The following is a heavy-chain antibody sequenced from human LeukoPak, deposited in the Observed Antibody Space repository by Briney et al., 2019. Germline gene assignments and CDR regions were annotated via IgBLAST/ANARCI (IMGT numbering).Heavy chain of an antibody. V-gene: IGHV1-69*13. J-gene: IGHJ3*02. Sequence: ASVKVSCKASGGTFSSYAISWVPQAPGQGLEWMGGIIPIFGTANYAQKFQGRVTITADESTSTAYMELSSLRSEDTAVYYCAREKSYGDYRSNAFDIWGQGTMVTVSS. CDR1: GGTFSSYA. CDR2: IIPIFGTA. D-gene: IGHD4-17*01. CDR3: AREKSYGDYRSNAFDI.